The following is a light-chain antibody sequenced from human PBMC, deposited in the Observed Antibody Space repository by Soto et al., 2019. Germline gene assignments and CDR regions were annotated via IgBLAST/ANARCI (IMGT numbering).Light chain of an antibody. CDR2: DPS. CDR3: QHYHTLPPELT. V-gene: IGKV1-33*01. J-gene: IGKJ5*01. Sequence: DIQLTQSPSTLSASVGDRVTITCQASEDINNYLNWYQQKPGKAPKLLIYDPSDLETGVPSRFSGSVSGSDFTFTISNVQPEDAATYFCQHYHTLPPELTFGQGTRLE. CDR1: EDINNY.